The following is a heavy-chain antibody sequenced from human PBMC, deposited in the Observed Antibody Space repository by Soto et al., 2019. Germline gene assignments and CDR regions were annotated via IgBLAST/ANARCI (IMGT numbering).Heavy chain of an antibody. CDR2: ISAYNGNT. V-gene: IGHV1-18*01. Sequence: ASVKVSCKASGYTFTSYGISWVRQAPGQGLEWMGWISAYNGNTNYAQKLQGRVTMTTDTSTSTAYMELRSLRSDDTAVYYCASHDYYDSSGYYYVGAFDILGQGTMVTVSS. CDR1: GYTFTSYG. CDR3: ASHDYYDSSGYYYVGAFDI. J-gene: IGHJ3*02. D-gene: IGHD3-22*01.